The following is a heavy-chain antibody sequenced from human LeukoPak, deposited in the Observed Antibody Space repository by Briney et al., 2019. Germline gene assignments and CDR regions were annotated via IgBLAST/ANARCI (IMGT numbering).Heavy chain of an antibody. D-gene: IGHD6-19*01. J-gene: IGHJ3*02. CDR2: IKQDGSEK. CDR1: GFIFNSYW. CDR3: ARPFSSRDAFDI. Sequence: GGSLRLSCAATGFIFNSYWMSWVRQAPGKGLEWVANIKQDGSEKYYVDSVKGRFTISGDNAKNSLYLQMNSLRAEDTAVYYCARPFSSRDAFDIWGQGTMVTVSS. V-gene: IGHV3-7*01.